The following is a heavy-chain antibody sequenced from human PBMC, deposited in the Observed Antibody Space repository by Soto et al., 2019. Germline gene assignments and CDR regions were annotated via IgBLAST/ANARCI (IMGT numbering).Heavy chain of an antibody. CDR2: IHNSGTS. J-gene: IGHJ4*02. D-gene: IGHD6-6*01. Sequence: SETLSLTCTVSGGSIKSSDYHWSCTRQSPAKGLEWIGYIHNSGTSFYNPSLRGRVTVTLDTSRSQFSLTLASVTAADTAVYYCVREERIAAPQLDYWGQGIPVTVSS. CDR1: GGSIKSSDYH. V-gene: IGHV4-30-4*01. CDR3: VREERIAAPQLDY.